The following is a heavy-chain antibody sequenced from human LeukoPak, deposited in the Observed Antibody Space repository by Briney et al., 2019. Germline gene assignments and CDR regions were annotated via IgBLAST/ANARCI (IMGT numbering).Heavy chain of an antibody. V-gene: IGHV1-2*02. Sequence: ASVTVSCKASGYTFTGHFIHWVRQAPGQGLEWMGWINPNSGSTNYAQKFKGRGTMTRDRSNSTTYMELNSLRSDDTALYYCTRDRGYGWYVSDHWGQGTLVTVSS. D-gene: IGHD6-19*01. J-gene: IGHJ4*02. CDR1: GYTFTGHF. CDR2: INPNSGST. CDR3: TRDRGYGWYVSDH.